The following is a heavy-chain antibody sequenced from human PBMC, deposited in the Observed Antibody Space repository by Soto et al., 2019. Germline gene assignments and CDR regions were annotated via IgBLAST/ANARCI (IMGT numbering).Heavy chain of an antibody. J-gene: IGHJ5*02. CDR2: ISAYNGNT. CDR3: ARDVDTAMVNWFDP. Sequence: ASVKVSCKASGYTFTSYGISWVRQAPGQGLEWMGWISAYNGNTNYAQKLQGRVTMTTDTSTSTAYMELRSLRSDDTAVYYCARDVDTAMVNWFDPWGQGTLVTVSS. V-gene: IGHV1-18*01. CDR1: GYTFTSYG. D-gene: IGHD5-18*01.